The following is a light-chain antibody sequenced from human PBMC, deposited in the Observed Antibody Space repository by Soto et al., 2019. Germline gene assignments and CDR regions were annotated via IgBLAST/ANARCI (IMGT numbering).Light chain of an antibody. Sequence: EIVLTQSPGTLSLSPGERATLSCRASQSVSSNNLAWYQQKPGQAPRLLIYGASSRATGISDRFSGSGSGTDFTLTLSRMEPEDFAGYYCQQYGSSPYTFGQGTKVDIK. J-gene: IGKJ2*01. V-gene: IGKV3-20*01. CDR1: QSVSSNN. CDR2: GAS. CDR3: QQYGSSPYT.